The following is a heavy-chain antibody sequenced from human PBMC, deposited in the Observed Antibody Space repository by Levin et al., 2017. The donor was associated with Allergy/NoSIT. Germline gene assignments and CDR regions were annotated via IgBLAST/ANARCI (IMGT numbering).Heavy chain of an antibody. D-gene: IGHD2-15*01. CDR2: IKPATGST. Sequence: ASVKVSCKASGYTFTSYYVQWVRQAPGQGLEWMAMIKPATGSTTYAQNFQGRLTLTRDTSTSTIYMELNSLRSEDTAVYYCARDLAWDVVGPRCDYWGQGTLVTVSS. J-gene: IGHJ4*02. V-gene: IGHV1-46*01. CDR3: ARDLAWDVVGPRCDY. CDR1: GYTFTSYY.